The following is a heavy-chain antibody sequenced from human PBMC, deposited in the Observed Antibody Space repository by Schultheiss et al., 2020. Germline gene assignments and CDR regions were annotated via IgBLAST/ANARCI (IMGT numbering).Heavy chain of an antibody. Sequence: SETLSLTCTVSGGSISSSSYYWGWIRQPPGKGLEWIGYIYYSGSTYYNPSLKSRVTISVDTSKNQFSLKLSSVTAADTAVYYCARDMSRGFQVFDYWGQGLLVTVSS. V-gene: IGHV4-61*01. D-gene: IGHD2/OR15-2a*01. J-gene: IGHJ4*02. CDR2: IYYSGST. CDR3: ARDMSRGFQVFDY. CDR1: GGSISSSSYY.